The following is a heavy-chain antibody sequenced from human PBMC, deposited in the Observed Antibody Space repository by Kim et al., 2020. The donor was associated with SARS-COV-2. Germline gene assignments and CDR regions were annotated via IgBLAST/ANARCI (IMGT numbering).Heavy chain of an antibody. CDR3: TKTKPCGSGWYWDFDY. V-gene: IGHV3-23*01. CDR2: ISGSGGST. J-gene: IGHJ4*01. CDR1: GFTFNSYA. Sequence: LSLTCAASGFTFNSYAMSWVRQAPGKGLEWVSAISGSGGSTYYADSVKGRFTISRDNSKNTLYLQMNSLRDEDTAVYYCTKTKPCGSGWYWDFDYWG. D-gene: IGHD6-19*01.